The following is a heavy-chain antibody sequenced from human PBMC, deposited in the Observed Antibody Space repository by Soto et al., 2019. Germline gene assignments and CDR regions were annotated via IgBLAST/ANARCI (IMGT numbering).Heavy chain of an antibody. D-gene: IGHD4-17*01. Sequence: SETLSLTCTVSGGSINYSYWTWIRQPPGKGLEWIGYISYTGSDNYNASLKGRLTISVDTSKNQLSLKLSSVTVADTALYYCARVHYGDYYYGMDVWGQGTTVTVSS. J-gene: IGHJ6*02. V-gene: IGHV4-59*01. CDR1: GGSINYSY. CDR2: ISYTGSD. CDR3: ARVHYGDYYYGMDV.